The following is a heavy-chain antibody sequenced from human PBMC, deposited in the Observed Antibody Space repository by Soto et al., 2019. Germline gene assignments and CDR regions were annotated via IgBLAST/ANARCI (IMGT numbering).Heavy chain of an antibody. J-gene: IGHJ4*02. CDR1: GYTLTELS. CDR2: FDPEDGET. D-gene: IGHD2-21*02. CDR3: ATARLGDYYFDY. Sequence: ASVKVSCKVSGYTLTELSMHWVRQAPGKGLEWMGGFDPEDGETIYAQKFQGRVTITEDTSTDTAYMEMSSLRSEDTAVYYCATARLGDYYFDYWGQGTLVTVSS. V-gene: IGHV1-24*01.